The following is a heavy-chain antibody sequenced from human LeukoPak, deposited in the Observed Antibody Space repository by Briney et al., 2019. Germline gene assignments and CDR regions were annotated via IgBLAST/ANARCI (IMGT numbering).Heavy chain of an antibody. D-gene: IGHD1-26*01. J-gene: IGHJ4*02. CDR1: GGTFSSYT. Sequence: SVKVSCKASGGTFSSYTISWVRQAPGQGLEWMGRIIPILGIANYAQKFQGRVTITADKPTSTAYMELSSLRSEDTAVYYCARHSGSSSFDYWGQGTLVTVSS. CDR3: ARHSGSSSFDY. CDR2: IIPILGIA. V-gene: IGHV1-69*02.